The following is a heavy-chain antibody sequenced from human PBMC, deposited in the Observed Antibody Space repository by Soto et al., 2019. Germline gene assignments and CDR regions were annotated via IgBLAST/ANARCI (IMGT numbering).Heavy chain of an antibody. V-gene: IGHV4-30-2*01. Sequence: LQLQESGSRLVKPSQTLSLTCAVSGDSISGSHYSWSWIRQPPGKGLEWIGYIHSGGTHYSPSPRSRVSSSIAGSKNQFSLRLTSVTAADPAVYYCSTSSSGWPNWFDPWGQGTLVTVSS. D-gene: IGHD6-19*01. CDR3: STSSSGWPNWFDP. CDR2: IHSGGT. CDR1: GDSISGSHYS. J-gene: IGHJ5*02.